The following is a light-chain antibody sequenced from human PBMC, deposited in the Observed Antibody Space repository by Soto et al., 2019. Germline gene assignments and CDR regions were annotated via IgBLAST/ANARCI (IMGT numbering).Light chain of an antibody. V-gene: IGLV2-14*01. Sequence: QSVLTQPASVSGSPGQSITISCTGSSSDIGGYDFVSWYQQYPGKAPKLMIYDVSSRPSGVSTRFSGSKSANTASLTISGVQTEDEADYYCSSYTSTSPVVFGGGTKLTVL. CDR3: SSYTSTSPVV. CDR2: DVS. CDR1: SSDIGGYDF. J-gene: IGLJ2*01.